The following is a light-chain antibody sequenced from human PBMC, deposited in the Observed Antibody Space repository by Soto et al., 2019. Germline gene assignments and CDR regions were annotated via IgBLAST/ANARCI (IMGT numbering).Light chain of an antibody. J-gene: IGKJ1*01. CDR3: QQYYGTPWT. Sequence: DIVMTQSPDSLAVSLGERATINCKPSQSVLYSSNNKSYLAWYQQKPGQPPKLLIYWASTRESGVPDRFSGSGSGTDFTLTISSLQAEDVAVYYCQQYYGTPWTFGQGTRVEIK. CDR2: WAS. V-gene: IGKV4-1*01. CDR1: QSVLYSSNNKSY.